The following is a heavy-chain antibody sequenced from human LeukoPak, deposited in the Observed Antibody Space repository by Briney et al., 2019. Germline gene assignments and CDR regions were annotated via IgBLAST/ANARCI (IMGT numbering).Heavy chain of an antibody. CDR3: AKAASSSLWHMDV. Sequence: GGSLRLSCAASGFTFDDYAMRWVRQAPGKGLEWVSLISWDGGSTYYADPVKGRFTISRDNSKNSLYLQMNSLRAEDTALYYCAKAASSSLWHMDVWGKGTTVTVSS. V-gene: IGHV3-43D*03. J-gene: IGHJ6*03. D-gene: IGHD6-6*01. CDR2: ISWDGGST. CDR1: GFTFDDYA.